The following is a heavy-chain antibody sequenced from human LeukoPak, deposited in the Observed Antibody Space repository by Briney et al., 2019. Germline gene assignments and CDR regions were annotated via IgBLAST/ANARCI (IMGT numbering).Heavy chain of an antibody. J-gene: IGHJ5*02. D-gene: IGHD2-2*01. CDR2: INHSGST. CDR1: GGSFSGYY. CDR3: ARVRYCSSTSCYGLRGRNWFDP. V-gene: IGHV4-34*01. Sequence: PSETLSLTCAVYGGSFSGYYWSWIRQPPGKGLEWIGEINHSGSTNYNPSLKSRVTISVDTSKNQFSLKLSSVTAADTAVYYCARVRYCSSTSCYGLRGRNWFDPWGQGTLVTVSS.